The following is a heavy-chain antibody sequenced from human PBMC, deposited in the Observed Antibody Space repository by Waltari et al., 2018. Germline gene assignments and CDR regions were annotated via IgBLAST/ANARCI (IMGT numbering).Heavy chain of an antibody. V-gene: IGHV3-33*01. CDR1: GFTFSSYG. J-gene: IGHJ4*02. CDR3: TRDLSVVISSLISIDY. Sequence: QVQLVESGGGVVQPGRSLRLSCAASGFTFSSYGMHWVRQAPGKGLEWVAVIWYDGSNKYYADSVKGRFTISRDNSKNTLYLQMNSLKTEDTAVYYCTRDLSVVISSLISIDYWGQGTLVTVSS. CDR2: IWYDGSNK. D-gene: IGHD3-22*01.